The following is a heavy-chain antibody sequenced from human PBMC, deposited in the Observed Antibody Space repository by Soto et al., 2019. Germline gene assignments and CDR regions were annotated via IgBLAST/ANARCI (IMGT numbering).Heavy chain of an antibody. V-gene: IGHV1-69*06. CDR2: IIPIFGTA. D-gene: IGHD5-18*01. J-gene: IGHJ5*02. Sequence: SVQVSCKASGGTFSSYAISWVRQAPGQGLEWMGGIIPIFGTANYAQKFQGRVTITADKSTSTAYMELSSLRSEDTAVYYCASSRIQLCQKGGFTGWFDRWRHVTPVTVSS. CDR1: GGTFSSYA. CDR3: ASSRIQLCQKGGFTGWFDR.